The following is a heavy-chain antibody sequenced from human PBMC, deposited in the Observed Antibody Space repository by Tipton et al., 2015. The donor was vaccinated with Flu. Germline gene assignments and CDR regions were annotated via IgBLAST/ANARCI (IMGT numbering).Heavy chain of an antibody. J-gene: IGHJ4*02. D-gene: IGHD2-2*01. V-gene: IGHV4-34*01. CDR1: SGSFSGYF. CDR2: INHSGST. CDR3: ARVTATKCSKRCWSTPIDS. Sequence: TLSLTCAVYSGSFSGYFWSWIRQPPGKGLEWIGEINHSGSTNYNPSLKSRVTISVDTSKNQFSLKLSSVTAADTAVYYCARVTATKCSKRCWSTPIDSWGPGTLVTVSS.